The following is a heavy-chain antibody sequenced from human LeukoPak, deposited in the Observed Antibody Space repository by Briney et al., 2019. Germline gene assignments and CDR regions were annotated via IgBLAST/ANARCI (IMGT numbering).Heavy chain of an antibody. CDR1: GFTVSNNY. J-gene: IGHJ4*02. CDR2: ISGSSSTI. V-gene: IGHV3-48*01. Sequence: PGGPLRLSCAVSGFTVSNNYMNWVRQAPGKGLEWGSYISGSSSTIYYADSVKGRFTISRDNGKNTLYLQMNSLRAEDTAVYYCARGSTYYDSSGQVPFDYWGQGTLVTVSS. CDR3: ARGSTYYDSSGQVPFDY. D-gene: IGHD3-22*01.